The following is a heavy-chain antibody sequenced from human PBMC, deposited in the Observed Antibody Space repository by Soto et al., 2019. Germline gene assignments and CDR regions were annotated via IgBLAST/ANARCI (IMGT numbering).Heavy chain of an antibody. D-gene: IGHD5-12*01. V-gene: IGHV1-46*03. CDR2: INPSGGST. CDR1: GYTFTSYY. CDR3: ARVATPSWGIGDSHAFDI. J-gene: IGHJ3*02. Sequence: ASVKVSCKASGYTFTSYYMHWVRQAPGQGLEWMGIINPSGGSTSYAQKFQGRVTMTRDTSTSTVYMGLSSLRSEDTAVYYCARVATPSWGIGDSHAFDIWGQGTMVTVS.